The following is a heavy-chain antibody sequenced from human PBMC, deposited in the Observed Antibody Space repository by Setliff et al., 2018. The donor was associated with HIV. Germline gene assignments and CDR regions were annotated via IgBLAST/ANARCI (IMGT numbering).Heavy chain of an antibody. D-gene: IGHD1-1*01. CDR3: ARGQLDRHLRSDVPFDI. J-gene: IGHJ3*02. V-gene: IGHV1-18*01. Sequence: GASVKVSCKASGYTFTTYGFNWVRQAPGRGLEWMGWISASSDNTNYAQKFPGRVTLTTDTSTNTVYMELKSLRSDDTAVYFCARGQLDRHLRSDVPFDIWGQGTMVTVS. CDR1: GYTFTTYG. CDR2: ISASSDNT.